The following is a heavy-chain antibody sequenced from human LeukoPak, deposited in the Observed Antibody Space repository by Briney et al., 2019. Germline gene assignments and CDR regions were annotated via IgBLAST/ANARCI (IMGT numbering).Heavy chain of an antibody. D-gene: IGHD3-22*01. CDR1: GFTFSSYA. CDR3: ARDDLLHTSGYYMGDY. Sequence: PGRSLRLSCTASGFTFSSYAMHWVRQAPGKGLEWVALISYAGNDKYYADSVKGRFTISRDNSKNTLYLQMNSLTGDDTAVYYCARDDLLHTSGYYMGDYWGQGTLVAVSS. CDR2: ISYAGNDK. J-gene: IGHJ4*02. V-gene: IGHV3-30*04.